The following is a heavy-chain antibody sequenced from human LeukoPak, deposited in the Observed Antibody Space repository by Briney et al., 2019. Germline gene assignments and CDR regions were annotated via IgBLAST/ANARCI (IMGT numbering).Heavy chain of an antibody. CDR1: GFTFSDHY. J-gene: IGHJ4*02. V-gene: IGHV3-11*01. CDR3: ARDPDYGDPV. CDR2: ITSSGTTT. D-gene: IGHD4-17*01. Sequence: GGSLRLSCEASGFTFSDHYMSWFRLSPGKGLEWLSYITSSGTTTDYADSVKGRFTISRDNAKSSLDLQMNSLRPEDTAVYYCARDPDYGDPVWGQGTPVTVSS.